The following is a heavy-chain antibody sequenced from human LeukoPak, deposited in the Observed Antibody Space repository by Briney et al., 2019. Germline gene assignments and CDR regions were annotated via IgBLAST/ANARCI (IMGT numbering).Heavy chain of an antibody. CDR2: IYHSGST. CDR1: GGSISSSNW. D-gene: IGHD3-3*01. Sequence: SETLSLTCAVSGGSISSSNWWSWVRQPPGKGLEWIGEIYHSGSTNYNPSLKSRVTISVDKSKNQFSLKLSSVTAADTAVYYCARAVMDFWSGYLPGNEAWYFDLWGRGTLVSVSS. J-gene: IGHJ2*01. V-gene: IGHV4-4*02. CDR3: ARAVMDFWSGYLPGNEAWYFDL.